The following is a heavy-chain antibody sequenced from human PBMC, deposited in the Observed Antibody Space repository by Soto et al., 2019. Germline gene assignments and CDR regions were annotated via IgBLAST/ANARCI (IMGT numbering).Heavy chain of an antibody. V-gene: IGHV3-23*01. CDR2: ITASADTT. J-gene: IGHJ3*02. CDR3: AKVRPLRDCTSTSCLGAFDI. D-gene: IGHD2-2*01. Sequence: GGSLRLSCAASALTFRSYAMSWVRQAPGKGLEWVSAITASADTTYYADSVKGRFTISRDNSKNTLYLRMNSLRAEDTAVYYCAKVRPLRDCTSTSCLGAFDIWGQGSVVTVSS. CDR1: ALTFRSYA.